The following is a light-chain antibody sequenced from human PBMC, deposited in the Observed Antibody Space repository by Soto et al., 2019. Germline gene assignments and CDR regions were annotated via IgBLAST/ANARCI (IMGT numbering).Light chain of an antibody. CDR3: QQRSNWPALT. Sequence: EIVLTQSPGTLSLSPGEIATLSFSASQSVSSYLAWYQQKPGQAPRLLIYDASNRATGIPARFSGSGSGTDFTLTISSLEPEDFAVYYCQQRSNWPALTFGGGTKVDIK. J-gene: IGKJ4*01. CDR2: DAS. CDR1: QSVSSY. V-gene: IGKV3-11*01.